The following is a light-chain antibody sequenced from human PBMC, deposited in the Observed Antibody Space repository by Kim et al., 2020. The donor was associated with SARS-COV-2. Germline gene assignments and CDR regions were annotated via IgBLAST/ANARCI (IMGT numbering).Light chain of an antibody. V-gene: IGLV2-23*02. CDR3: CSYAGSSTFVV. CDR1: SRGVGNYNL. J-gene: IGLJ2*01. Sequence: QSLTVSCTGTSRGVGNYNLVSWYQQRPGKAPKLIIFEVSKRPSGVSNRFSGSKSGDTASLTISGLQAEDESHYYCCSYAGSSTFVVFGGGTQLTVL. CDR2: EVS.